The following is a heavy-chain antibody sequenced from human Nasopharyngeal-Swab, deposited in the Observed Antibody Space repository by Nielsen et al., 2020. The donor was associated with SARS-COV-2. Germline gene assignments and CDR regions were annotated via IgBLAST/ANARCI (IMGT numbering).Heavy chain of an antibody. CDR2: IYPGDSDT. D-gene: IGHD2-15*01. CDR1: GYTFTSYW. Sequence: GESLKISCKGSGYTFTSYWIGWVRQMPGKGLEWMGIIYPGDSDTRYSPSFQGQVTISADKSITTAYLQWSSLKASDTAIYYCARQRQYCSGGSCYSKWFDPWGQGTLVTVSS. CDR3: ARQRQYCSGGSCYSKWFDP. V-gene: IGHV5-51*01. J-gene: IGHJ5*02.